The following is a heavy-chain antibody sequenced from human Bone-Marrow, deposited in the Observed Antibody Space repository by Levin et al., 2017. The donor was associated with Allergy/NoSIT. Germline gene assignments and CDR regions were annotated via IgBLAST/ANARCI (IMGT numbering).Heavy chain of an antibody. J-gene: IGHJ4*02. CDR2: INGDGSRT. V-gene: IGHV3-74*01. CDR3: ARVVEDGGYEVHFDF. D-gene: IGHD5-12*01. CDR1: GFTFSSYW. Sequence: LSLTCAASGFTFSSYWMHWVRQVPGKGLVWVSNINGDGSRTNYADSVRGRFTISRDNAKNTIYLQMNSLRAEDTAVYYCARVVEDGGYEVHFDFWGQGTLVTVSS.